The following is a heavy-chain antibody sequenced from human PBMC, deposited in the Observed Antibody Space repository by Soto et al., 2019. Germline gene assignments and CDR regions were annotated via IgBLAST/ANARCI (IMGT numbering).Heavy chain of an antibody. CDR2: IYPGDSDT. Sequence: GESLKISCKGSGYSFTSYWIGWVRQMPGKGLEWMGIIYPGDSDTRYSPSFQGQVTISADKSISTAYLQWSSLKASDTAMYYCARWYTGSGGGYGDYYYFDYWGQGTLVTVSS. D-gene: IGHD4-17*01. CDR1: GYSFTSYW. J-gene: IGHJ4*02. V-gene: IGHV5-51*01. CDR3: ARWYTGSGGGYGDYYYFDY.